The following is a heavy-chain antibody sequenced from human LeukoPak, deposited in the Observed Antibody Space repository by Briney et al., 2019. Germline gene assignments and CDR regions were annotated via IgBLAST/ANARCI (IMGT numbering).Heavy chain of an antibody. J-gene: IGHJ5*02. Sequence: PSQTLSLTCTVSGGSVRSGNYYWSWIRQPAGKGLGWIGRISTSGSTSYKPSLTRRVTMSIDTPNNQFSLKLNSVTAADTAVYYCAREYYYGSGSYRNWFDPWGRGTLVTVSS. V-gene: IGHV4-61*02. D-gene: IGHD3-10*01. CDR1: GGSVRSGNYY. CDR3: AREYYYGSGSYRNWFDP. CDR2: ISTSGST.